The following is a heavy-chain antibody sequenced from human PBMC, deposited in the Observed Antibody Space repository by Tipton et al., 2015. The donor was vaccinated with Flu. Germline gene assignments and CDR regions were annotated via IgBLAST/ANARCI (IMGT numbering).Heavy chain of an antibody. CDR1: GFTFGMYA. D-gene: IGHD5-24*01. CDR3: AKATGGRDDDNFSGYFDL. Sequence: SLRLSCVGSGFTFGMYAISWVRQAPGKGLEWVLGVGGGDHRFYADSVKGRFTISRDNSKNTLFLQMNSLRAEDTAVYYCAKATGGRDDDNFSGYFDLWGRGTLVTVSS. V-gene: IGHV3-23*01. J-gene: IGHJ2*01. CDR2: VGGGDHR.